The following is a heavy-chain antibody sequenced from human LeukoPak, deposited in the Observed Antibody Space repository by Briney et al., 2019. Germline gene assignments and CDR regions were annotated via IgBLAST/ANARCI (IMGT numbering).Heavy chain of an antibody. V-gene: IGHV4-34*01. J-gene: IGHJ6*03. CDR2: INHSGST. CDR3: ARLGVEVSLPNWSGYYTGQGADYYYYMDV. D-gene: IGHD3-3*01. CDR1: GGSFSGYY. Sequence: SETLSLTCAVYGGSFSGYYWSWIRQPPGKGLEWIGEINHSGSTNYNPSLKSRVTISVDTSKNQFSLKLSSVTAADTAVYYCARLGVEVSLPNWSGYYTGQGADYYYYMDVWGKGTTVTVSS.